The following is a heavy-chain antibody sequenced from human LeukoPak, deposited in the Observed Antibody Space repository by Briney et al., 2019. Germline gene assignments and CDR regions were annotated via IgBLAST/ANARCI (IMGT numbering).Heavy chain of an antibody. V-gene: IGHV3-72*01. J-gene: IGHJ3*02. CDR1: GFTFSDHY. D-gene: IGHD5-12*01. CDR3: VRDSPKSGYDGGAFDI. CDR2: TKKRANTYST. Sequence: GGSLRLSCVVSGFTFSDHYIEWVRQAPGKGLEWVARTKKRANTYSTEYATSVKGRFTISRDDSKSSLHLQMNRLKTEDTAVYYCVRDSPKSGYDGGAFDIWGKGTMVTVSS.